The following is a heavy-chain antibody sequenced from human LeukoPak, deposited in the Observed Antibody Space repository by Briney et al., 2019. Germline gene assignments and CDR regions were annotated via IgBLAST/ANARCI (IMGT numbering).Heavy chain of an antibody. J-gene: IGHJ6*02. CDR3: ARRRAAAGDYYYYGMDV. V-gene: IGHV4-59*08. CDR2: IYYSGST. Sequence: SETLSLTCTVSGGSISSYYWSWIRQPPGKGLEWIGYIYYSGSTNYNPSLKSRVTISVDTSKNQFSLKLSSVTAADTAMYYCARRRAAAGDYYYYGMDVWGQGTTVTVSS. CDR1: GGSISSYY. D-gene: IGHD6-13*01.